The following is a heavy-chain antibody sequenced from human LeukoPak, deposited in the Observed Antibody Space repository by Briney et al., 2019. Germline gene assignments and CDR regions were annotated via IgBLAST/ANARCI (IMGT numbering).Heavy chain of an antibody. V-gene: IGHV3-7*01. CDR1: GFSFSSHW. CDR3: AKRILQFRTMDV. Sequence: PGGSLRLSCAASGFSFSSHWMTWVRQAPGKGLEWVANIKQDGSEEYYVDSVRGRFTISRDNAKNSLYLQMNSLRAEDTAVYYCAKRILQFRTMDVWGQGTTVTVSS. D-gene: IGHD2/OR15-2a*01. CDR2: IKQDGSEE. J-gene: IGHJ6*02.